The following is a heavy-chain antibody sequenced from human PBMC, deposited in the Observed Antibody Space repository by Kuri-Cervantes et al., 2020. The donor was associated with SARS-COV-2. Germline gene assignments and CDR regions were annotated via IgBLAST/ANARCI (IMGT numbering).Heavy chain of an antibody. CDR2: ISGSGVST. J-gene: IGHJ4*02. V-gene: IGHV3-23*01. Sequence: GESLKISCAASGFTFSSYAMSWVRQAPGKGLEWVSAISGSGVSTYYADSVKGRFTIARDNSKNTLYLQMNSLRAEDTAVYYCAKEEYCGGYCSLGYFDYWGQGTLVTVSS. CDR1: GFTFSSYA. CDR3: AKEEYCGGYCSLGYFDY. D-gene: IGHD2-21*01.